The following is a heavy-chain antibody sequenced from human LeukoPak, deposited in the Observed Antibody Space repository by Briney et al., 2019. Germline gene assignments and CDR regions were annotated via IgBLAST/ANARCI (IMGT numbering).Heavy chain of an antibody. V-gene: IGHV1-69*04. J-gene: IGHJ5*02. CDR1: GGTFSSYA. CDR2: IIPILGIA. D-gene: IGHD3-10*01. Sequence: SVKVSCKASGGTFSSYAISWVRQAPGRGLEWMGRIIPILGIANYAQKFQGRVTITADISTSTAYTELSSLRSEDTAVYYCARVVLVFNNWFDPWGQGTLVTVSS. CDR3: ARVVLVFNNWFDP.